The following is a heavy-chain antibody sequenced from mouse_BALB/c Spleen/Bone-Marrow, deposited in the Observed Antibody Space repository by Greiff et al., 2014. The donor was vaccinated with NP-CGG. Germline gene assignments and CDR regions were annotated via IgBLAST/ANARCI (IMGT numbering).Heavy chain of an antibody. Sequence: LVESGAELVRPGSSVKISCKASGYAFSSYWMNWAKQRPGQGLEWIGQIYPGDGDTNYNGKFKGKATLTADKSSSTAYMQLSSLTSEDSAVYFCARVRNWADYWGQGTTLTVSS. D-gene: IGHD4-1*01. J-gene: IGHJ2*01. CDR3: ARVRNWADY. CDR1: GYAFSSYW. CDR2: IYPGDGDT. V-gene: IGHV1-80*01.